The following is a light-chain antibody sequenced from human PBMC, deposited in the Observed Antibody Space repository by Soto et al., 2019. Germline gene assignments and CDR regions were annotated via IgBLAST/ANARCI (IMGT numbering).Light chain of an antibody. CDR1: SSNIGAGYD. J-gene: IGLJ3*02. V-gene: IGLV1-40*01. CDR3: QSYDRSLSGTV. CDR2: GNN. Sequence: QSVLTQPHSVSGAPGQRVTISCTGSSSNIGAGYDVHWYKQLPGTAPKLLIFGNNNRPSGVPDRFSGSKFGPSASLAITGLQDDDEADYYCQSYDRSLSGTVLGGGTKLTVL.